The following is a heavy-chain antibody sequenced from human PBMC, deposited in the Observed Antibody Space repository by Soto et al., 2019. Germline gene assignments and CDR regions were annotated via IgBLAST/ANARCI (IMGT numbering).Heavy chain of an antibody. Sequence: PGESLKISCKGSGYSFTSYWIGWVRQMPGKGLEWMGIIYPGDSDTRYSPSFQGQVTISADKSISTAYLQWSSLKASDTAMYYCARRAGRKVFLLFGEPDDASDIWGQGTMVTVAS. CDR3: ARRAGRKVFLLFGEPDDASDI. J-gene: IGHJ3*02. D-gene: IGHD3-10*01. CDR1: GYSFTSYW. V-gene: IGHV5-51*01. CDR2: IYPGDSDT.